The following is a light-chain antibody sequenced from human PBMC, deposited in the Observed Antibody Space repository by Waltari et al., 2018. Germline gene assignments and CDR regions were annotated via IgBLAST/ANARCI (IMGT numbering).Light chain of an antibody. Sequence: DIQMTQSPSTLSASVGDRVTITCRASQSIGTSLAWYQQKPGKAPKLLIHRASKLENGVPSRFSGSGSGTEFTLTISSLQPDDFATYDCQKYDDYPSTFGPGSRLEIK. CDR3: QKYDDYPST. CDR2: RAS. CDR1: QSIGTS. V-gene: IGKV1-5*03. J-gene: IGKJ5*01.